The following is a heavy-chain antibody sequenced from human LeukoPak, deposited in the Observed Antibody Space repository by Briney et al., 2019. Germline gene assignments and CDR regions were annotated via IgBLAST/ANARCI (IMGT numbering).Heavy chain of an antibody. V-gene: IGHV4-4*07. J-gene: IGHJ4*02. CDR1: GGSISSYY. Sequence: SETLSLTCTVSGGSISSYYWSWIRQPAGKGLEWIGRIYTSGSTNYNPSLKSRVTMSVDTSKNQFSLKLSSVTAADTAVYYCARDRYDFWSGYFDNWGQGTLVTVSS. CDR2: IYTSGST. D-gene: IGHD3-3*01. CDR3: ARDRYDFWSGYFDN.